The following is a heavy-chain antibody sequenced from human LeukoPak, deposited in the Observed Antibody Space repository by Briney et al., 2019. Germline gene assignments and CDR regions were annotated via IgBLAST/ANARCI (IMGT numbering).Heavy chain of an antibody. J-gene: IGHJ4*02. Sequence: SETLSLTCAVYGGSFSGYYWSWIRQPPGKGLEWIGEINHSGSTNYNPSLKSRVTISVDTSKSQFSLKLSSVTAADTAVYYCARTNDYSNYWGQGTLVTVSS. V-gene: IGHV4-34*01. CDR2: INHSGST. D-gene: IGHD4-4*01. CDR3: ARTNDYSNY. CDR1: GGSFSGYY.